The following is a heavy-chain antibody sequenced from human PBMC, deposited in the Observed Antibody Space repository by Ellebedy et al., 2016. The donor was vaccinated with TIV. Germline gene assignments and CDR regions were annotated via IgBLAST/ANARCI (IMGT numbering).Heavy chain of an antibody. Sequence: ASVKVSXKASRYTFTSYDINWVRQATGQGLEWMGWMNPNSGNTGYAQKLQGRVTMTRNTSISTAYMELSSLRSEDTAVYYCARGGRPSQTTVVTLDYWGQGTLVTVFS. CDR3: ARGGRPSQTTVVTLDY. D-gene: IGHD4-23*01. V-gene: IGHV1-8*01. CDR2: MNPNSGNT. J-gene: IGHJ4*02. CDR1: RYTFTSYD.